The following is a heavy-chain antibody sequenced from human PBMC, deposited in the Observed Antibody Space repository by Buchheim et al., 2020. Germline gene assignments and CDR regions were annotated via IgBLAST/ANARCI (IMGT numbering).Heavy chain of an antibody. D-gene: IGHD1-26*01. J-gene: IGHJ4*02. Sequence: QVQLVESGGGVVQPGRSLRLSCAASGFTFSSYGMHWVRQAPGKGLEWVAVISYDGSNKYYADSVKGRFTISSDNSKNTLYLKMNSLRAEDTAVYYCAKFSRELLQLPDYWGQGTL. V-gene: IGHV3-30*18. CDR3: AKFSRELLQLPDY. CDR1: GFTFSSYG. CDR2: ISYDGSNK.